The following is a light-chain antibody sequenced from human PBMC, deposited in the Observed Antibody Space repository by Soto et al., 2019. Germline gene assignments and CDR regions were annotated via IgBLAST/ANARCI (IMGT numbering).Light chain of an antibody. CDR3: SSYAGNNNLV. V-gene: IGLV2-8*01. Sequence: QSALTQPPSASGSPGQSVTISCTGTSRDVGGWNYVSWYQQHPGKAPKLMIYEVNKRPSGVPDRFSGSKSGNTASLTVSALQADDESDYYCSSYAGNNNLVFGGGTKLTVL. CDR2: EVN. CDR1: SRDVGGWNY. J-gene: IGLJ2*01.